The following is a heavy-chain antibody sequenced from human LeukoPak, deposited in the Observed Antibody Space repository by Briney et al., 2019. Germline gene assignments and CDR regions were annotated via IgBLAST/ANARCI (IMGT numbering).Heavy chain of an antibody. CDR2: INPNSGGT. CDR1: GYTFTGYY. CDR3: ARAKPRITMVRGVILNWFDP. D-gene: IGHD3-10*01. Sequence: ASVKVSCKASGYTFTGYYMHWVRQAPGQGLEWMGWINPNSGGTNYAQKFQGRVTMTRDTSNSTAYMELSRLRSDDTAVYYCARAKPRITMVRGVILNWFDPWGQGTLVTVSS. J-gene: IGHJ5*02. V-gene: IGHV1-2*02.